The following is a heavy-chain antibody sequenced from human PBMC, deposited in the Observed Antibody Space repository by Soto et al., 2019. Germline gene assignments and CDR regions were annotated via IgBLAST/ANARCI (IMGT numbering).Heavy chain of an antibody. CDR1: GGSISSSSYY. J-gene: IGHJ4*02. Sequence: SETLSLTCTVSGGSISSSSYYWGWIRQPPGKGLEWIGSIYYSGSTYYNPSLKSRVTISVDTSKNQFSLKLSSVTAADTAVYYCASEQAIAVAFVGTDYWRQGTLVTLSS. V-gene: IGHV4-39*01. CDR3: ASEQAIAVAFVGTDY. D-gene: IGHD6-19*01. CDR2: IYYSGST.